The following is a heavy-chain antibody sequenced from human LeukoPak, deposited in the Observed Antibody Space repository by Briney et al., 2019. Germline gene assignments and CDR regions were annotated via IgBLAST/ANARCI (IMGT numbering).Heavy chain of an antibody. V-gene: IGHV3-7*01. CDR2: IKQDGSEK. J-gene: IGHJ4*02. Sequence: PGGSLRLSCAASGFTFSSYWMSWVRQAPGKGLEWVANIKQDGSEKYYADSVKGRFTISRDNSKNTLYLQMNSLRAEDTAVYYCAKDPSLLYGDYGSWGQGTLVTVSS. CDR3: AKDPSLLYGDYGS. CDR1: GFTFSSYW. D-gene: IGHD4-17*01.